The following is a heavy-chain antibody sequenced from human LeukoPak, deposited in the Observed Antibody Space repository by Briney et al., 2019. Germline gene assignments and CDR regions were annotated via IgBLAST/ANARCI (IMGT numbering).Heavy chain of an antibody. CDR3: ARGGSGWSPARTNFDY. Sequence: SETLSLTCTVSGYSSSSGYYWGWIRPPPGKGLEWIGSIYHSGSTYYNPSLKSRVTIAVDTSKNQFSLKLSSVTAADTAVYYCARGGSGWSPARTNFDYWGQGTLVTVSS. CDR2: IYHSGST. CDR1: GYSSSSGYY. D-gene: IGHD6-19*01. J-gene: IGHJ4*02. V-gene: IGHV4-38-2*02.